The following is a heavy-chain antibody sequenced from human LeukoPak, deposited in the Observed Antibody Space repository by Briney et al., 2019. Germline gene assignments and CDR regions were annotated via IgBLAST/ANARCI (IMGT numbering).Heavy chain of an antibody. Sequence: GGSLRLSCAAAGLTFSSYAVSLVRQAPGKGLEWVSAISGSGGSTYYADSVKGRFTISRDNSKNTLYLQMNSLRAEDTAVYYCARSSGYPSIFDYWGQGTLVTVSS. D-gene: IGHD3-22*01. CDR2: ISGSGGST. V-gene: IGHV3-23*01. CDR1: GLTFSSYA. J-gene: IGHJ4*02. CDR3: ARSSGYPSIFDY.